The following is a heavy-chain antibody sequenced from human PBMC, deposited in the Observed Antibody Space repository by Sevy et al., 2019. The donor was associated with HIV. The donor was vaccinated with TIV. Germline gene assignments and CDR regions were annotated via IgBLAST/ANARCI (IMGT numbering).Heavy chain of an antibody. Sequence: GGSLILSCAASGFTFSSYSMNWVRQAPGKGLEWVSSISSSSSYIYYADSVKGRFTISRDNAKNSLYLQMNSLRAEDTAVYYCARAGSGLYFDYWGQGTLVTVSS. CDR1: GFTFSSYS. D-gene: IGHD3-10*01. J-gene: IGHJ4*02. CDR2: ISSSSSYI. CDR3: ARAGSGLYFDY. V-gene: IGHV3-21*01.